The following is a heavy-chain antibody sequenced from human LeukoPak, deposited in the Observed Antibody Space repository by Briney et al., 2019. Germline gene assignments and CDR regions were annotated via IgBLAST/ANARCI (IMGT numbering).Heavy chain of an antibody. Sequence: GESLEISCKGSGYSFTSYWIGWVRQMPGKGLEWMGIIYPGDSDTGYSPSFQGQVTISADKSISTAYLQWSSLKASDTAMYYCARSKSSGGYYYYYYGMDVWGQGTTVTVSS. D-gene: IGHD6-19*01. V-gene: IGHV5-51*01. CDR2: IYPGDSDT. CDR1: GYSFTSYW. J-gene: IGHJ6*02. CDR3: ARSKSSGGYYYYYYGMDV.